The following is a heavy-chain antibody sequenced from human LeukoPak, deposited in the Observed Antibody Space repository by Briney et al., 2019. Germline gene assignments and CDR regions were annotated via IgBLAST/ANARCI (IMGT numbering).Heavy chain of an antibody. CDR1: GYTFTSYG. Sequence: GASVKVSCTASGYTFTSYGISWVRQAPGQGLEWMGWISAYNGNTNYAQKLQGRVTMTTDTSTSKAYMELRSLRSDDTAVYYCARGLGKWASTTLGEDWGQGTLVTVSS. D-gene: IGHD3-10*01. CDR2: ISAYNGNT. V-gene: IGHV1-18*01. CDR3: ARGLGKWASTTLGED. J-gene: IGHJ4*02.